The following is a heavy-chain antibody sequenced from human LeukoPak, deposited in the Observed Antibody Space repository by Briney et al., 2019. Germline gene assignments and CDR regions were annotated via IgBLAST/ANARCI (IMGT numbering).Heavy chain of an antibody. V-gene: IGHV1-46*01. CDR2: INPSGGST. Sequence: ASVKVSCKASGYTFTSYYMHWVRQAPGQALKWMGIINPSGGSTSYAQKFQGRVTMTRDTSTSTVYMELSSLRSEDTAVYYCATHYDFWSGYQYYFDYWGQGTLVTVSS. CDR1: GYTFTSYY. CDR3: ATHYDFWSGYQYYFDY. D-gene: IGHD3-3*01. J-gene: IGHJ4*02.